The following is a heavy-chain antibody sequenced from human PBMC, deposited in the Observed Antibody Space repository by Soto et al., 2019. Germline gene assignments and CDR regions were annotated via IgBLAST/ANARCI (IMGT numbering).Heavy chain of an antibody. CDR2: IYSGGST. CDR1: GFTVSSNY. CDR3: ARGYSSSWRHFDY. D-gene: IGHD6-13*01. V-gene: IGHV3-53*04. J-gene: IGHJ4*02. Sequence: EVQLVESGGGLVQPGGSLRLSCAASGFTVSSNYMSWVRQAPGKGLEWVSVIYSGGSTYYADSVKGRLTISRHNSKNTLYLQMNSLRAEDTAVYYCARGYSSSWRHFDYWGQGTLVTVSS.